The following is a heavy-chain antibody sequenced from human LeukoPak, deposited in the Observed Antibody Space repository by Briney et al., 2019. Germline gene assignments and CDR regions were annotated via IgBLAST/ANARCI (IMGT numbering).Heavy chain of an antibody. J-gene: IGHJ2*01. Sequence: GGALRLSCAASGFTFSSYAMSWVREAPGEGLGWGSAISGSGGITYYADSMNGRFTTSRHNSKNTLYLQMNSLRAEDTAVYYCAKQTLWGRGTLVTVSS. CDR1: GFTFSSYA. CDR3: AKQTL. V-gene: IGHV3-23*01. CDR2: ISGSGGIT.